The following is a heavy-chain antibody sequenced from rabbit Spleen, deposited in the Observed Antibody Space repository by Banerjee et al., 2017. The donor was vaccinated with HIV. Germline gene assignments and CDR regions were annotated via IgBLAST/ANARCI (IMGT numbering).Heavy chain of an antibody. V-gene: IGHV1S45*01. J-gene: IGHJ4*01. CDR1: GFSFSDRDV. D-gene: IGHD4-1*01. CDR2: INASTGKP. CDR3: ARETSSGWGIVSFYFSL. Sequence: QEQLVESGGGLVQPEGSLTLTCKASGFSFSDRDVMCWVRQAPGKGLQWIACINASTGKPVYATWASGRFTISRTSSTTVTLQMTSLTAADMATYFCARETSSGWGIVSFYFSLWGPGTLVTVS.